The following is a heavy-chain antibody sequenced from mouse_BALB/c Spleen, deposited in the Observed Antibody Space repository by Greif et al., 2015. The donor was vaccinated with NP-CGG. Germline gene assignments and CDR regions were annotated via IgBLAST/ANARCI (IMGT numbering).Heavy chain of an antibody. Sequence: VQLQQSGAELVRPGTSVKVSCKASGYAFTNYLIEWVKQRPGQGLEWIGVINPGSGGTNYNEKFKGKATLTADKSSSTAYMQLSSLTSDDSAVYFCARSEAYYREDYWGQGTTLTVSS. V-gene: IGHV1-54*03. D-gene: IGHD2-12*01. J-gene: IGHJ2*01. CDR1: GYAFTNYL. CDR3: ARSEAYYREDY. CDR2: INPGSGGT.